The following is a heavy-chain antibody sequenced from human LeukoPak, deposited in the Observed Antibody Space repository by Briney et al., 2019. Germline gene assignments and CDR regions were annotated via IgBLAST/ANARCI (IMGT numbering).Heavy chain of an antibody. Sequence: PGGSLRLSCAASGFTVSSNYMSWVRQAPGKGLEWVSVICSGGSTYYADSVKGRFTISRDNSKNTLYLQMNSLRAEDTAVYYCAGGLIQLWLLDYWSQGTLVTVSS. CDR3: AGGLIQLWLLDY. CDR1: GFTVSSNY. CDR2: ICSGGST. V-gene: IGHV3-66*01. D-gene: IGHD5-18*01. J-gene: IGHJ4*02.